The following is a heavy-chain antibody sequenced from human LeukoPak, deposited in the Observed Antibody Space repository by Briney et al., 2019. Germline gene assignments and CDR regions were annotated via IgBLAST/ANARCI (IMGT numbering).Heavy chain of an antibody. D-gene: IGHD6-19*01. V-gene: IGHV4-39*01. CDR3: ARNIAVAGRGDYMDV. CDR2: LYYSGNT. Sequence: SETLSLTCTVSGGSISSSRYYGGWIRQPPGKGLEWIGSLYYSGNTYYNPSLKSRFTISVDTSKNQFSLKLSSVTAADTAVYYCARNIAVAGRGDYMDVWGKGTTVTISS. CDR1: GGSISSSRYY. J-gene: IGHJ6*03.